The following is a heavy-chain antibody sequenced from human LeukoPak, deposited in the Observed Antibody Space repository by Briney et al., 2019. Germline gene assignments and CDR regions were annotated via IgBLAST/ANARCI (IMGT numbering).Heavy chain of an antibody. V-gene: IGHV3-11*04. CDR3: ARESYWGSSAKGFDY. CDR2: ISVSSSNI. D-gene: IGHD7-27*01. J-gene: IGHJ4*02. Sequence: GGSLRLSCAASGFTFSDHYMDWVRQAPGKGLEWVSYISVSSSNIYYADSVKGRFTISRDNAKNSLYLQMNSLRDEDTAVYYCARESYWGSSAKGFDYWGQGTLVTVSS. CDR1: GFTFSDHY.